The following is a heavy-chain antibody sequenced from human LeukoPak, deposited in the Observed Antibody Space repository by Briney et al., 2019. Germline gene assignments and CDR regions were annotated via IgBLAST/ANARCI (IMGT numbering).Heavy chain of an antibody. CDR2: IWYDGSNK. Sequence: PARSLRLSCAASGFTFSSYGMHWVRQAPGKGLEWVAVIWYDGSNKYYADSVKGRFTISRDNSKNTLYLQMNSLRAEDTAVYYCATATDFRRADAFDIWGQGTMVTVSS. CDR3: ATATDFRRADAFDI. CDR1: GFTFSSYG. J-gene: IGHJ3*02. V-gene: IGHV3-33*01. D-gene: IGHD2/OR15-2a*01.